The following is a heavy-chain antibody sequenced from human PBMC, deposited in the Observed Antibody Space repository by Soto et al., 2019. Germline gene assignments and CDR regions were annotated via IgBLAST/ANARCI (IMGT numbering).Heavy chain of an antibody. D-gene: IGHD3-3*01. CDR2: ISYDGSSQ. J-gene: IGHJ4*02. CDR3: ARGTRYDFWSGYSGYFDS. V-gene: IGHV3-30*04. Sequence: QVQLVESGGGVVQPGRSLRLSCAASGFTFSAHALHWVRQAPGKGLEWVAVISYDGSSQSFADSVKGRFIISRDNSKNTLYLQMNSLRAEDTAAYYCARGTRYDFWSGYSGYFDSLGQGILVSVSS. CDR1: GFTFSAHA.